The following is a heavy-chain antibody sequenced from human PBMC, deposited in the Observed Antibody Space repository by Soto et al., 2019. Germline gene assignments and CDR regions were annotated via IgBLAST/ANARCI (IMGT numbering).Heavy chain of an antibody. CDR2: INPNSGGT. CDR1: GYTFTGYY. Sequence: GASVKVSCKASGYTFTGYYMHWVRQAPGQGLEWMGWINPNSGGTNYAQKFQGWVTMTRDTSISTAYMELSRLRSDDTAVYYCAIACATYYYDSSGYNPDNRFDLWGQGTLVTVSS. D-gene: IGHD3-22*01. V-gene: IGHV1-2*04. CDR3: AIACATYYYDSSGYNPDNRFDL. J-gene: IGHJ5*02.